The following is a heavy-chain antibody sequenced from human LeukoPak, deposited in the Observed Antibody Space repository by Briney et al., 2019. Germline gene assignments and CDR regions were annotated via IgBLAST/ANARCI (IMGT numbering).Heavy chain of an antibody. CDR3: ARDPFTYGTGLHFDY. Sequence: GRSLRLSCAASGFTFSSYAMHWVRQAPGKGLEWVAVISYDGSNKYYADSVKGRFTISRDNSKSTLYLQMNSLRAEDAAVYYCARDPFTYGTGLHFDYWGQGTLVTVSS. V-gene: IGHV3-30-3*01. CDR1: GFTFSSYA. CDR2: ISYDGSNK. D-gene: IGHD1-26*01. J-gene: IGHJ4*02.